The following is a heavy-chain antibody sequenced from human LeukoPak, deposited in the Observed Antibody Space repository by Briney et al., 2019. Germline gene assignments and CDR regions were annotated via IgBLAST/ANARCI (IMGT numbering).Heavy chain of an antibody. CDR2: IYHSGIT. D-gene: IGHD3-10*01. CDR1: GYSISSGYY. CDR3: ARNMATVVRFDS. V-gene: IGHV4-38-2*01. J-gene: IGHJ5*01. Sequence: SETLSLTCAVSGYSISSGYYWGWIRQPPGSGLEWIGSIYHSGITYFKPSLRSRVTISIDTSKNHLSLKVNSVTAADTAVYYCARNMATVVRFDSWGQGTLVIVSS.